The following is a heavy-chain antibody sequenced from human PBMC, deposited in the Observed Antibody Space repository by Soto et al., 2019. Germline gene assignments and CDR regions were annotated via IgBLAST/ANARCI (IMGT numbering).Heavy chain of an antibody. CDR1: GGSVSSGSYY. V-gene: IGHV4-61*01. J-gene: IGHJ4*02. D-gene: IGHD3-22*01. Sequence: QVQLQESGPGLVKPSETLSLTCTVSGGSVSSGSYYWSWIRQPPGKGLEWIGYIYYSGSTNYNPPLKRRVTLSVDTSKNQSSRTPCSVTAADTAVYYCARSYYYGSSRYSGHFDYWGQGTLVTVSS. CDR2: IYYSGST. CDR3: ARSYYYGSSRYSGHFDY.